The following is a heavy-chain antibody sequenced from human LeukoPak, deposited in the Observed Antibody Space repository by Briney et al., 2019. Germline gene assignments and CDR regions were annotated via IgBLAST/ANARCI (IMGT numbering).Heavy chain of an antibody. CDR1: GFTFSSYS. V-gene: IGHV3-21*01. CDR2: INSDSSLM. J-gene: IGHJ4*02. CDR3: IRDLFDDYSLDY. Sequence: GRSLRLSCAVSGFTFSSYSMNWVRQAPGKGLEWVSSINSDSSLMFYAESVKGRFTISRDNARNSLYLQMNSLRAEDTAVYYCIRDLFDDYSLDYWGQGALVTVSS. D-gene: IGHD3-16*01.